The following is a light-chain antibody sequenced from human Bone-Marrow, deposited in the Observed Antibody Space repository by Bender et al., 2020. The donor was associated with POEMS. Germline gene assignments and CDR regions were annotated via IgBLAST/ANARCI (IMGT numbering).Light chain of an antibody. CDR3: CSYTSSDTWV. Sequence: QSALTQPASVSGSPGQSITISCTGTSSDVGNYNLVSWYQQHPGKAPRLMIYEVTKRPSGVSNHFSGSKSGNTASLTISGLQAEDEANYLCCSYTSSDTWVFGGGTKVTVL. V-gene: IGLV2-23*02. CDR2: EVT. J-gene: IGLJ3*02. CDR1: SSDVGNYNL.